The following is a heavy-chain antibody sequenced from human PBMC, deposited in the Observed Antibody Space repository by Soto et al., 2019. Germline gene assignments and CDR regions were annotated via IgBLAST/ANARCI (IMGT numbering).Heavy chain of an antibody. CDR3: ASDGYSSGWYGMDY. V-gene: IGHV3-30-3*01. D-gene: IGHD6-19*01. CDR1: GFTFSAYA. J-gene: IGHJ4*02. Sequence: LRLSCAASGFTFSAYAMHWVRQAPGRGLEWVAVTSSDGSNKYYADPVKGRFTISRDNSKNTLYLQMNSLRAEDTAVYYCASDGYSSGWYGMDYWGQGTLVTVSS. CDR2: TSSDGSNK.